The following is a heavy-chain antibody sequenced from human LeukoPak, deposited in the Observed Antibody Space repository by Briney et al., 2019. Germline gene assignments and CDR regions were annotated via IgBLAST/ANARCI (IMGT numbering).Heavy chain of an antibody. CDR3: AKDYYDSSGYLDY. D-gene: IGHD3-22*01. Sequence: GGSLRLSCAASGFTFSSYSMNWVRQAPGKGLEWVSSISSSSSYIYYADSVKGRFTISRDNAKNSLYLQMNSLRAEDTAVYYCAKDYYDSSGYLDYWGQGTLVTVSS. J-gene: IGHJ4*02. CDR1: GFTFSSYS. V-gene: IGHV3-21*04. CDR2: ISSSSSYI.